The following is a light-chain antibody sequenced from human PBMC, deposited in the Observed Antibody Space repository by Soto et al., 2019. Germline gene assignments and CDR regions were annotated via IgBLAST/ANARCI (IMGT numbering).Light chain of an antibody. Sequence: QSVLTQSPSASTSLGASVTLTCTLSSGNRNYAIAWHQQHPEKGPRYLMKVNIDGSHNKGDGIPDRFSGSSSGAERYLTISSLQSEDEADYYCQTWGTGIRVFGGGTKLTVL. CDR3: QTWGTGIRV. J-gene: IGLJ2*01. CDR2: VNIDGSH. CDR1: SGNRNYA. V-gene: IGLV4-69*01.